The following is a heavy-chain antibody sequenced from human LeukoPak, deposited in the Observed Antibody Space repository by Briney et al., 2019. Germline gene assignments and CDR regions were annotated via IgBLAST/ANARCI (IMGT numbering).Heavy chain of an antibody. CDR2: MNLKNDNT. CDR1: RYTFTSND. CDR3: ARDNMGSGGWPGN. J-gene: IGHJ1*01. V-gene: IGHV1-8*01. Sequence: ASVTVSRKASRYTFTSNDINWVRQAPGQGLEWMGWMNLKNDNTGYAQKIEGRVTMTRDTYINTDYMEVSSVRSEDKAVYYCARDNMGSGGWPGNWGQGTLVTVSS. D-gene: IGHD6-19*01.